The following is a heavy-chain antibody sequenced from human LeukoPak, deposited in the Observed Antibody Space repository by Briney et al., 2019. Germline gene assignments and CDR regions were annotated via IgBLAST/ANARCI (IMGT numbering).Heavy chain of an antibody. Sequence: SETLSLTCAVSGDSIGSYYWSWIRQPPGKGLEWVGYIHYTGLTNYNPSLKSRVTFSLDTSKNQFSLRLNSVTAADTAVYYCARGPIQLWPSDYMDVWGKGTTITVSS. J-gene: IGHJ6*03. V-gene: IGHV4-59*01. CDR2: IHYTGLT. CDR3: ARGPIQLWPSDYMDV. CDR1: GDSIGSYY. D-gene: IGHD5-18*01.